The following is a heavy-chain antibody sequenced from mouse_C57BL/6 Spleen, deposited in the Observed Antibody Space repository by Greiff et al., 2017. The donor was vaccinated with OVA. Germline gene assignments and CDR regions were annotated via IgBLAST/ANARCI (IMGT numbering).Heavy chain of an antibody. CDR3: ARGDEGYYFDY. Sequence: VQLQQSGPELVKPGASVKISCKASGYTFTDYYMNWVKQSHGKSLEWIGDINPNNGGTSYNQKFKGKATLTVDKSYSTAYMELRSLTSEDSAVYYCARGDEGYYFDYWGQGTTLTVSS. V-gene: IGHV1-26*01. D-gene: IGHD3-3*01. J-gene: IGHJ2*01. CDR1: GYTFTDYY. CDR2: INPNNGGT.